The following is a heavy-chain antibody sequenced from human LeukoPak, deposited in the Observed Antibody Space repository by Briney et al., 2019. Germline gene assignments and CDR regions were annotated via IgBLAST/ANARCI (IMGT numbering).Heavy chain of an antibody. CDR2: IKSKTDGGTT. Sequence: GGSLRLSGAASGFTFSNAWMSWVRQAPGKGLEWVGRIKSKTDGGTTDYAAPVKGRFTISRDDSKNTLYLQMNSLKTEDTAVYYCTTDSTRRWLQLGYWGQGTLVTVSS. V-gene: IGHV3-15*01. CDR1: GFTFSNAW. J-gene: IGHJ4*02. CDR3: TTDSTRRWLQLGY. D-gene: IGHD5-24*01.